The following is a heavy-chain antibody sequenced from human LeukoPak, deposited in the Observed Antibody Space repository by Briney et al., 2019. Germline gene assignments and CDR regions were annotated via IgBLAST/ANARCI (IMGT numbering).Heavy chain of an antibody. CDR2: ISESGGDT. Sequence: GGSLRLSCTASGFAFSNFGMTWVRQTPGKGLEWVSEISESGGDTYYADSVKGRFTISRDNAKNTLYLQMNSLRAEDTAVYYCARDSYYDSSAYYYFDYWGQGTLVTVSS. J-gene: IGHJ4*02. CDR1: GFAFSNFG. V-gene: IGHV3-23*01. D-gene: IGHD3-22*01. CDR3: ARDSYYDSSAYYYFDY.